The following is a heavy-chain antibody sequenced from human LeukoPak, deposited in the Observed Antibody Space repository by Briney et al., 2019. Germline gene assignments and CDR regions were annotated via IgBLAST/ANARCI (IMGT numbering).Heavy chain of an antibody. CDR2: INQSGST. D-gene: IGHD3-3*01. J-gene: IGHJ4*02. CDR3: ARHLPYYDFWSGYWPYFDY. CDR1: GGSFSGYY. V-gene: IGHV4-34*01. Sequence: SETLSLTCAVYGGSFSGYYWSWIRQPPGKGLEWIGEINQSGSTNYNPSLKSRVTISVDTSKNQFSLKLSSVTAADTAVYYCARHLPYYDFWSGYWPYFDYWGQGTLVTVSS.